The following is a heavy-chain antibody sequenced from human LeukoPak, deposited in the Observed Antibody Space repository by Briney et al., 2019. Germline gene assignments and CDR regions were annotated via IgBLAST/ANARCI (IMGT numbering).Heavy chain of an antibody. Sequence: GASVKVSCKASGGTFSSYAISWVRQAPGQGLEWMGGIIPIFGTANYAQKFQGRVTITTDESTSTAYMELSSLRSEDTAVYYCARGFVVVPAAIGNNWFDPWGQGTLVTVSS. CDR3: ARGFVVVPAAIGNNWFDP. D-gene: IGHD2-2*01. CDR1: GGTFSSYA. CDR2: IIPIFGTA. J-gene: IGHJ5*02. V-gene: IGHV1-69*05.